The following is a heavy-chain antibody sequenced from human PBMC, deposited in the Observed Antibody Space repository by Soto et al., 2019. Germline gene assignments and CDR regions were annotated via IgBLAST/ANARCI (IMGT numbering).Heavy chain of an antibody. CDR3: ARDKDWAFDY. CDR1: GFTFSSYS. D-gene: IGHD3-9*01. J-gene: IGHJ4*02. V-gene: IGHV3-48*04. CDR2: IFVSSTTI. Sequence: EVQLVESGGRLVQPGGSLRLSCVASGFTFSSYSMVWVRQAPGKGLEWIAYIFVSSTTIHYADSVKGRFTVSRDNTQISLFLLMNSLRAEDTAIYYCARDKDWAFDYWGQGTQVIVSS.